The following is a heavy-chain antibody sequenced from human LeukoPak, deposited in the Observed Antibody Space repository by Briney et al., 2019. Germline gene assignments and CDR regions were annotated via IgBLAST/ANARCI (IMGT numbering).Heavy chain of an antibody. D-gene: IGHD3-22*01. CDR2: TYYRSKWYN. V-gene: IGHV6-1*01. CDR1: GDSVSSNSAA. CDR3: ARGVSVSYDSSGYYPELDY. J-gene: IGHJ4*02. Sequence: SQTLSLTCAISGDSVSSNSAAWNWIRQSPSRGLEWLGRTYYRSKWYNDYAVSVKSRITINPDTSKNQFSLQLNSVTPEDTAVYYCARGVSVSYDSSGYYPELDYWGQGTLVTVSS.